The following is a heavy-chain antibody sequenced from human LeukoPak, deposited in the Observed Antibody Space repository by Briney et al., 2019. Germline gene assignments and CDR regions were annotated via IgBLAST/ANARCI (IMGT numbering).Heavy chain of an antibody. J-gene: IGHJ4*02. CDR2: IYYSGST. CDR3: ARIVPYNYGYVDK. Sequence: SETLSLTCTVSGGSFSTYYWSWIRQPPGKGREWIGYIYYSGSTNYNPSLKSRVTISLDTSKNQFSLKLSSVTAADTAVHYCARIVPYNYGYVDKWGRGTLVTVSS. D-gene: IGHD5-18*01. CDR1: GGSFSTYY. V-gene: IGHV4-59*01.